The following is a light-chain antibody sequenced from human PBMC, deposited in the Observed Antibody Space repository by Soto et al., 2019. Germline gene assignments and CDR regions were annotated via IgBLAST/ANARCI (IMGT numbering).Light chain of an antibody. Sequence: QSALTQPASVSGAPGQSITISCTGTSSDVGGYNYVSWYQQHPGKATKLMIYDVSNRPSGVSNRFSGSKSGNTASLTISGLQAEDEADYYCSSYTSSSTPYVFGTGTQLTVL. CDR1: SSDVGGYNY. CDR3: SSYTSSSTPYV. V-gene: IGLV2-14*01. J-gene: IGLJ1*01. CDR2: DVS.